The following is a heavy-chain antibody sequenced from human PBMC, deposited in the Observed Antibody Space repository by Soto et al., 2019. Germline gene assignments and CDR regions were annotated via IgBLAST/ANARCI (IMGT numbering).Heavy chain of an antibody. CDR3: ARGRTVSRRPIDS. CDR1: GDSMSSGDYY. Sequence: QVQLQESGPGLVKPLQTLSLTCNVSGDSMSSGDYYWSWIRQPPGKGLEWLADIPSRGTVYYTPSLKGRHTISMVTSKNQFSLRLRSVTAADTAVYFCARGRTVSRRPIDSWGHGTLVTVSS. CDR2: IPSRGTV. J-gene: IGHJ5*01. V-gene: IGHV4-30-4*01. D-gene: IGHD4-17*01.